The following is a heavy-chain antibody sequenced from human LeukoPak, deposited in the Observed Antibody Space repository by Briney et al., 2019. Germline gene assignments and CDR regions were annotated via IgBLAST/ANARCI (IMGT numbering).Heavy chain of an antibody. V-gene: IGHV4-39*01. CDR1: GGSISSSSYY. CDR2: IYYSGST. J-gene: IGHJ4*02. Sequence: PSETLSLTCTVSGGSISSSSYYWGWIRQPPGKGLEWIGSIYYSGSTYYNPSLKSRVTISVDTSKNQFSLKLSSVTAADTAVYYCARLVATSRDYWGQGTLVTVSS. CDR3: ARLVATSRDY. D-gene: IGHD5-12*01.